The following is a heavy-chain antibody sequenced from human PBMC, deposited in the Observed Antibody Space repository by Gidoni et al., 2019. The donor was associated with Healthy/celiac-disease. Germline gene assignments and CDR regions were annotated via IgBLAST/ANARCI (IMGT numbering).Heavy chain of an antibody. Sequence: QVQLQESGPGLVKPSQTLYLTCTVSGGSISSGGYYWSWIRQHPGKGMEWIGYIYYSGSTYYNPSLKSRVTISVDTSKNQFSLKLSSVTAADTAVYYCARDRSYSSGWWGCTIDYWGQGTLVTVSS. CDR3: ARDRSYSSGWWGCTIDY. J-gene: IGHJ4*02. CDR1: GGSISSGGYY. CDR2: IYYSGST. V-gene: IGHV4-31*03. D-gene: IGHD6-19*01.